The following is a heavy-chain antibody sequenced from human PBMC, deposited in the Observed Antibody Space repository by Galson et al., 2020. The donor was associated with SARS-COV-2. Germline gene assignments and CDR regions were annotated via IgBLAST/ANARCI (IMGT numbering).Heavy chain of an antibody. D-gene: IGHD1-26*01. J-gene: IGHJ6*03. CDR2: INYSGST. V-gene: IGHV4-59*11. CDR3: ARVRGSYYYYMDV. CDR1: GGSISSHL. Sequence: SETLSLTSTVSGGSISSHLWSWIRQPPGKGLEWIAYINYSGSTNYNPYLKSRVTTSVDTSKNQFYLKLSSVTAADTAMFYCARVRGSYYYYMDVWGKVTTVTVAS.